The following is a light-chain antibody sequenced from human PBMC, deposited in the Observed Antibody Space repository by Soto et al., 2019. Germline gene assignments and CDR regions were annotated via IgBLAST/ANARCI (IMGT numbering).Light chain of an antibody. CDR1: SGHSSYA. Sequence: QSVLTQSHSASASLGASVKLTCTLSSGHSSYAIAWHQQQPEKGPRYLMKLNSDGSHSKGDGIPDCFSGSSSGAERYLTISSLQSEDEADYYCQTWGTGIQVFGTGTKLTVL. CDR2: LNSDGSH. CDR3: QTWGTGIQV. J-gene: IGLJ1*01. V-gene: IGLV4-69*01.